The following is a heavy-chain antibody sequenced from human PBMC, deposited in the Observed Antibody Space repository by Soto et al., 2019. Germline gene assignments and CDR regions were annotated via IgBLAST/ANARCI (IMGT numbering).Heavy chain of an antibody. J-gene: IGHJ6*03. CDR2: ISAYNGNT. D-gene: IGHD3-3*01. V-gene: IGHV1-18*01. CDR3: ARDTENQYYDFWSGFYPCYYYMDA. Sequence: GASVKVSCKASGYTFTSYGISWVRQAPGQGLEWIGWISAYNGNTNYAQKLQGRVTMTTDTSTSTAYMELRSLRSDDTAVYYCARDTENQYYDFWSGFYPCYYYMDAWGKGTTVTVSS. CDR1: GYTFTSYG.